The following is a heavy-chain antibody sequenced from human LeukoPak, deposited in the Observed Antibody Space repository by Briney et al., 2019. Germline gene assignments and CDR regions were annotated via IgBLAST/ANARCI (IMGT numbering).Heavy chain of an antibody. V-gene: IGHV3-48*03. CDR2: ISSGSSST. CDR1: GFTFSSYE. J-gene: IGHJ4*02. Sequence: GGSLRLSCAASGFTFSSYEMNWVRQAPGKGLEWVSYISSGSSSTFYADSVKGRFTISRDNAKNSLYLQMNSLRVEDTAVYYCALYGGTSADFDYWGQGTLVSVSS. CDR3: ALYGGTSADFDY. D-gene: IGHD4-23*01.